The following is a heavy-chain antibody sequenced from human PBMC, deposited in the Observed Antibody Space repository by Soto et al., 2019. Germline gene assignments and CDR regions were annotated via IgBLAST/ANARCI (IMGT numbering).Heavy chain of an antibody. D-gene: IGHD3-3*01. CDR1: GGSFSGYY. V-gene: IGHV4-34*01. CDR3: ARRDYDFWSGYLPYFFDY. J-gene: IGHJ4*02. CDR2: INHSGST. Sequence: SETLSLTCAVYGGSFSGYYWSWILQPPWKGLEWIGEINHSGSTNYNPSLKSRVTISVDTSKNQFSLKLSSVTAADTAVYYCARRDYDFWSGYLPYFFDYWGQGTLVTVSS.